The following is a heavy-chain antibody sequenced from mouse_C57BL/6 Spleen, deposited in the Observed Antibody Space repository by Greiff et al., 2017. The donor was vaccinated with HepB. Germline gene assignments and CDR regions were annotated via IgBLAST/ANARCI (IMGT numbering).Heavy chain of an antibody. V-gene: IGHV1-82*01. CDR1: GYAFSSSW. CDR3: ARSRITTVVGWYFDV. Sequence: VKLQESGPELVKPGASVKISCKASGYAFSSSWMNWVKQRPGKGLEWIGRIYPGDGDTNYNGKFKGKATLTADKSSSTAYMQLSSLTSEDSAVYFCARSRITTVVGWYFDVWGTGTTGTVSS. J-gene: IGHJ1*03. D-gene: IGHD1-1*01. CDR2: IYPGDGDT.